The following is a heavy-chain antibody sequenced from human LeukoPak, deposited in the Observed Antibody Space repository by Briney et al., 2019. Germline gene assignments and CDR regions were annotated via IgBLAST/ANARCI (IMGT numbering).Heavy chain of an antibody. CDR3: AREQQPTYYYDSSGYANAFDI. V-gene: IGHV1-69*05. Sequence: ASVKVSGKASGGTFSSYAISWVRQAPGQGLEWMGGIIPIFGTANYAQKFQGRVTITTDESTSTASMELSRLRSEDTAVYYCAREQQPTYYYDSSGYANAFDIWGQGTMVTVSS. CDR2: IIPIFGTA. D-gene: IGHD3-22*01. CDR1: GGTFSSYA. J-gene: IGHJ3*02.